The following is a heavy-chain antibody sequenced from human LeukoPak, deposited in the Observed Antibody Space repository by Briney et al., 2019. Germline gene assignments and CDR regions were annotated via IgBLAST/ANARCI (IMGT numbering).Heavy chain of an antibody. Sequence: GGTLRLSCAGSGFPFSIHGMNWVRQAPGKGLEWVSGISPGGGPTYYADSVKGRFTISRDDSRNTLYLQMNNLRAEDTAVYYCAKDGAWLRFDDWGQGILVTVSS. V-gene: IGHV3-23*01. CDR3: AKDGAWLRFDD. J-gene: IGHJ4*02. CDR2: ISPGGGPT. CDR1: GFPFSIHG. D-gene: IGHD5-12*01.